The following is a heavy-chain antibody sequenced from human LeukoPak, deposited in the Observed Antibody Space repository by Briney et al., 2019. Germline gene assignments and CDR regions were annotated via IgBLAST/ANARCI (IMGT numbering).Heavy chain of an antibody. V-gene: IGHV1-2*02. J-gene: IGHJ5*02. CDR3: ARVWDASGWSNWFDP. D-gene: IGHD6-19*01. Sequence: ASVRVSCKSSGYKFTAYYIHWIRQAPGQGLEWMGWVNPDSGDTNRTQKYEGRLTLTRDTSVTTVYMELSSLTSDDTAVYYCARVWDASGWSNWFDPWGQGTLVTVSS. CDR2: VNPDSGDT. CDR1: GYKFTAYY.